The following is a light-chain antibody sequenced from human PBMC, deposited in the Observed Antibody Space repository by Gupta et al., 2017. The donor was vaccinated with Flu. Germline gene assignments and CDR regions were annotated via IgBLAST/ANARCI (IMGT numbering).Light chain of an antibody. CDR1: SSDVGGYNY. V-gene: IGLV2-14*01. Sequence: QSALTQPASVSGSPGQSITISCTGTSSDVGGYNYVSWYQQHPGKAPKLMIYEVSNRPSGVSNRFSGSKSGNTASLTISGLQAEDEADYYCSSYTSSSTRVFGTWTKVTVL. J-gene: IGLJ1*01. CDR2: EVS. CDR3: SSYTSSSTRV.